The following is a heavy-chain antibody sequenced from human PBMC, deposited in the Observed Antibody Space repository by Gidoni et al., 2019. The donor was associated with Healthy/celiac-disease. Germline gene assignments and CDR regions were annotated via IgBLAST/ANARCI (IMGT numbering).Heavy chain of an antibody. CDR2: ISYDGSNK. J-gene: IGHJ3*02. CDR3: AREAGHGDCSSTSCYGDAFDI. CDR1: GFTFSSYA. V-gene: IGHV3-30-3*01. Sequence: QVQLVESGGGVVQPGRSLRLSCAAPGFTFSSYAMHWVRQAPDKGLEWVAVISYDGSNKYYADSVKGRFTISRDNSKNTLYLQMNSLRAEDTAVYYCAREAGHGDCSSTSCYGDAFDIWGQGTMVTVSS. D-gene: IGHD2-2*01.